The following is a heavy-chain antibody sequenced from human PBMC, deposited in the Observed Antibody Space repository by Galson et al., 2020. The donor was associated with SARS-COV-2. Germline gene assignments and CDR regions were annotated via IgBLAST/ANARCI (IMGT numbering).Heavy chain of an antibody. V-gene: IGHV3-30-3*01. CDR2: ISYDGSNK. Sequence: GGSLRLSCAASGFTFSSYAMHWVRQAPGKGLEWVAVISYDGSNKYYADSVKGRFTISRDNSKNTLYLQMNSLRAGDTAVYYCARDPTGTTGYWGQGTLVTVSS. CDR3: ARDPTGTTGY. CDR1: GFTFSSYA. J-gene: IGHJ4*02. D-gene: IGHD1-7*01.